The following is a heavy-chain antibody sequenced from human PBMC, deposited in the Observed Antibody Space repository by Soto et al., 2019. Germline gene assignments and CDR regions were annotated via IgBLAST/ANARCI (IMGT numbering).Heavy chain of an antibody. V-gene: IGHV3-13*01. CDR2: IGRGGDT. Sequence: VQLVESGGGLVHRGGSLRLSCEASGIAFSSSDMHWVRQVTGKSLEWVSAIGRGGDTYYADYVKGRFTISRENARNTLYLQMNSLTAGDTAVYYCARELADTVTTSWFFDLWGRGTLVTVSS. D-gene: IGHD4-17*01. CDR1: GIAFSSSD. J-gene: IGHJ2*01. CDR3: ARELADTVTTSWFFDL.